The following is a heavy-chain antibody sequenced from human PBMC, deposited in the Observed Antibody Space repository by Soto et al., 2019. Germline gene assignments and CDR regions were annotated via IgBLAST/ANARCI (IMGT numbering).Heavy chain of an antibody. V-gene: IGHV3-21*01. CDR1: GVTFRSYS. CDR2: ISSSSSYI. D-gene: IGHD3-3*01. J-gene: IGHJ3*02. CDR3: ARDWGGLTYYDFWSGTHDAFGI. Sequence: GGSLRLACAASGVTFRSYSMNGVRHAPGKGLEWVSSISSSSSYIYYADSVKGRFTISSDNAKNSLYLQMNSLRAEDTAVYYCARDWGGLTYYDFWSGTHDAFGIWGQGTMVTVSS.